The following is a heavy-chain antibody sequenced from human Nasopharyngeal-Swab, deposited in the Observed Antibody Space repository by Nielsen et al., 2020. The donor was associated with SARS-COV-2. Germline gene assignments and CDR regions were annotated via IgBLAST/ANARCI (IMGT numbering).Heavy chain of an antibody. J-gene: IGHJ6*02. V-gene: IGHV5-51*01. D-gene: IGHD3-10*02. Sequence: GGSLSLSCKGSGYSFTIYCIGWVRPMPGKGLECMGIIYPGDSDTRYSPSFQGQVTISADKSISTAYLQWSSLKAPDTAMYYGARHFVPVRFCGMDVWGQGTTVTVAS. CDR2: IYPGDSDT. CDR1: GYSFTIYC. CDR3: ARHFVPVRFCGMDV.